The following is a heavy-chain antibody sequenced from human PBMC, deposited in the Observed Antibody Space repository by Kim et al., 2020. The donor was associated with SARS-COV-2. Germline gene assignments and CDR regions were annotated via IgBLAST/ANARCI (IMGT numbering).Heavy chain of an antibody. Sequence: GGSLRLSCAASGFTFNDYYMTWIRQAPGKGLEWVSFISGSSTYKSYADSVRGRFTISRDNAKNSLYLQMNSLRAEDTAVYYCAREILSDTGSWYPWGQGTLVTVSS. V-gene: IGHV3-11*05. D-gene: IGHD6-13*01. CDR2: ISGSSTYK. J-gene: IGHJ5*02. CDR3: AREILSDTGSWYP. CDR1: GFTFNDYY.